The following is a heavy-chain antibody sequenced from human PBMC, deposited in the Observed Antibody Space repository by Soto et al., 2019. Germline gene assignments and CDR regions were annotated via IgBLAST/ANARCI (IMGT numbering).Heavy chain of an antibody. J-gene: IGHJ6*02. CDR2: IYPGDSDT. V-gene: IGHV5-51*01. CDR3: ASSRQPGSYYYGMDV. Sequence: GESLKISCKGSGYSFTSYWIGWVRQMPGKGLEWMGIIYPGDSDTRYSPSFQGQVTISADKSISTAYLQWISLKASDTAMYYCASSRQPGSYYYGMDVWGQGTTVTVPS. CDR1: GYSFTSYW. D-gene: IGHD1-26*01.